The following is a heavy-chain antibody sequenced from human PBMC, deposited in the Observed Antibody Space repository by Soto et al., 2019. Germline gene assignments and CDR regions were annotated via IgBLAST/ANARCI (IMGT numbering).Heavy chain of an antibody. CDR1: GFNFEDYA. V-gene: IGHV3-9*01. D-gene: IGHD3-22*01. CDR2: IGWNSRGM. Sequence: EVHLVESGGGLAQPGGSLRLSCVGSGFNFEDYAMHWVRQTPGKGLEWVSGIGWNSRGMGYADSVKGRFSISRDNANNVVYLQMTSLRPEDTAFYYCARDGTDTGVYDVTDHFASWGQGSLVTVSA. CDR3: ARDGTDTGVYDVTDHFAS. J-gene: IGHJ4*02.